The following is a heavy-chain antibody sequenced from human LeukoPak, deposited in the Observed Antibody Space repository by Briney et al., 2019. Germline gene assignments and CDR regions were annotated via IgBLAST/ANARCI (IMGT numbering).Heavy chain of an antibody. CDR3: ARHRAPRGSPLYYGMDV. V-gene: IGHV4-39*01. D-gene: IGHD1-26*01. CDR1: GGSISSSSYY. Sequence: PSETLSLTCTVSGGSISSSSYYWGWIRQPPGKGLEWIGSIYYSGSTYYNPSLKSRVTISVDTSKNQFSLKLSSVTAADTAVYYCARHRAPRGSPLYYGMDVWGQGTTVTVSS. CDR2: IYYSGST. J-gene: IGHJ6*02.